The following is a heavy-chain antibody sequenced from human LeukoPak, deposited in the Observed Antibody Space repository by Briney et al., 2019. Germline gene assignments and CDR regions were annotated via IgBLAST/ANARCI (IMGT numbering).Heavy chain of an antibody. CDR3: VRQYTNKPIDY. J-gene: IGHJ4*02. Sequence: GGSLRLSCAASRFSFSDYWMHWVRQVPGKGLLWVSRISIDGSSTIYADSVEGRFTISRDNAKNTLYLQMNSLRVEDTAVYYCVRQYTNKPIDYWGQGTLVAVSS. CDR2: ISIDGSST. CDR1: RFSFSDYW. D-gene: IGHD2-8*01. V-gene: IGHV3-74*01.